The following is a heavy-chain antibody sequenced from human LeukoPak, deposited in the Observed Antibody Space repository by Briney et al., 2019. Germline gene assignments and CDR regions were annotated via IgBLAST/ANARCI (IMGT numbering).Heavy chain of an antibody. D-gene: IGHD4-23*01. Sequence: PSETLSLTCNVSGDSITNYYWSWIRQPPGKGLEWIGYIYYSGSTNYNPSLKSRVTISVDTSKNQLSLKLSSVTAADTAVYYCARTRAYGGRPDYWGQGTLVTVSS. CDR2: IYYSGST. J-gene: IGHJ4*02. CDR1: GDSITNYY. CDR3: ARTRAYGGRPDY. V-gene: IGHV4-59*01.